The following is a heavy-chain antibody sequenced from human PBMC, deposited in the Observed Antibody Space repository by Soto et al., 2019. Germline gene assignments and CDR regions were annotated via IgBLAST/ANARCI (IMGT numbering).Heavy chain of an antibody. J-gene: IGHJ2*01. CDR2: IYHSGST. Sequence: PSVPKALTYSVSGGYVIRRVYSLSWKRQPPGKGLEWIGYIYHSGSTYYNPSLKSRVTISVDRSKNQFSLKLSSVTAADTAVYYCASLSTHWYFDLWGRGTLVPGSS. V-gene: IGHV4-30-2*01. CDR3: ASLSTHWYFDL. D-gene: IGHD2-15*01. CDR1: GGYVIRRVYS.